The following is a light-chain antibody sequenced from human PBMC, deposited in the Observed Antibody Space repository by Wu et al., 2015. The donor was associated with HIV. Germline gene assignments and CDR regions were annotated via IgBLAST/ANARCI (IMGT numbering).Light chain of an antibody. V-gene: IGKV3-20*01. Sequence: EIVLTQSPATLSVSPGERATLSCRASQSVNSDFLAWYQQEPGQAPRLVIFAASIPATGIPDRFSGSGSGTNFSLSISRLEPEDFGVYYCHQYGSSPAPFGGGTRVDVK. CDR3: HQYGSSPAP. J-gene: IGKJ4*01. CDR1: QSVNSDF. CDR2: AAS.